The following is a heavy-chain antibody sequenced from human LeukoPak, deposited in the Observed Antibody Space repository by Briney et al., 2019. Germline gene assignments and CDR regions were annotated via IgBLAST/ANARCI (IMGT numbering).Heavy chain of an antibody. CDR2: ISYDGSNK. V-gene: IGHV3-30*03. D-gene: IGHD1-26*01. Sequence: GRSLRLSCAASGFTFSSYGMHWVRQAPGKGLEWVAVISYDGSNKYYADSVKSRFTISRDNSKNTLYLQMNSLRAEDTAVYYCARYQFSDSGSYFYPIDYWGQGTLVTVSS. CDR1: GFTFSSYG. CDR3: ARYQFSDSGSYFYPIDY. J-gene: IGHJ4*02.